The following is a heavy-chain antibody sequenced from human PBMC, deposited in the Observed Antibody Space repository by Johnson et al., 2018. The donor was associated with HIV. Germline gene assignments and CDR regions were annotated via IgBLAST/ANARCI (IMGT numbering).Heavy chain of an antibody. CDR3: SNSGYDREHAFDI. CDR1: GFTFSNYW. Sequence: VQLVESGGGLVQPGGSLRLSCAGSGFTFSNYWMTWVRLAPWKGLEWVGFIRSKAYGGTTEYAASVKGRFTISRDDSKSIAYLQMNSLKTEDTAVYYCSNSGYDREHAFDIWGQGTMVTVSS. D-gene: IGHD5-12*01. CDR2: IRSKAYGGTT. V-gene: IGHV3-49*04. J-gene: IGHJ3*02.